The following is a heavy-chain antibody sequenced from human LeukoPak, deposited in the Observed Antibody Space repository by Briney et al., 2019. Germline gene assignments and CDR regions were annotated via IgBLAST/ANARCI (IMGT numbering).Heavy chain of an antibody. V-gene: IGHV4-59*12. Sequence: SETLSLTCTVSGGSISSYYWSWIRQPPGKGLEWIGYIYYSGSTNYNPSLKSRATIAVDTSKNQFALKVTSVTAADTAVYYCARGSSSWGAFDYWGQGTLVTVSS. D-gene: IGHD6-13*01. CDR1: GGSISSYY. CDR3: ARGSSSWGAFDY. CDR2: IYYSGST. J-gene: IGHJ4*02.